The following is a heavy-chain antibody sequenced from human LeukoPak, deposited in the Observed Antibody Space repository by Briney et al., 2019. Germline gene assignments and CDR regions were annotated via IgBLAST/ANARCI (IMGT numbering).Heavy chain of an antibody. CDR3: ARGDDFSGDH. Sequence: PGGXXRLSCAVSGFTFSKFWMSWVRQAPGRGLEWVANIHPEGNEKYHVESVKGRFTISRDNAKNLLFLQMNGLRVEDTAVYYCARGDDFSGDHWGQGTLVTVSS. D-gene: IGHD1-1*01. J-gene: IGHJ4*02. V-gene: IGHV3-7*04. CDR2: IHPEGNEK. CDR1: GFTFSKFW.